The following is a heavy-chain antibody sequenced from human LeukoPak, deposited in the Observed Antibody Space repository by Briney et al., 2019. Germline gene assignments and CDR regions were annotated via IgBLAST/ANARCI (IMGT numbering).Heavy chain of an antibody. J-gene: IGHJ4*02. D-gene: IGHD3-22*01. CDR2: LSGIGASG. CDR3: AKVSSPYHYDSGGRNYYFDY. Sequence: GGSLRLSCAASRVTSTGYTMSCVRQGPGEGLGWVSGLSGIGASGYYTDSVKGQFTISRDNSKNTLYLQLNSLRAEDTAVYYCAKVSSPYHYDSGGRNYYFDYWGQGTLVTVSS. CDR1: RVTSTGYT. V-gene: IGHV3-23*01.